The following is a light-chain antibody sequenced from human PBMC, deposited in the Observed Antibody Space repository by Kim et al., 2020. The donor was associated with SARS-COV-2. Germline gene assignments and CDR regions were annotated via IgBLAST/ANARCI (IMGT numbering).Light chain of an antibody. V-gene: IGKV3-20*01. CDR3: QQFGGSPMYS. Sequence: PDERATLSFTASHTITSNYLSGYQQKPGQPPRLLIYGASTRSTDTPDRFIGTGSGADFTLTIRRLEPEDFAVYYCQQFGGSPMYSFDQVAKL. CDR1: HTITSNY. CDR2: GAS. J-gene: IGKJ2*03.